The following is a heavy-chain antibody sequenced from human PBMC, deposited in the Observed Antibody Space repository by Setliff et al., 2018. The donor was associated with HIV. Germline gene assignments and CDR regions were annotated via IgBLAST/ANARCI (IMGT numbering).Heavy chain of an antibody. CDR1: GFTFSTYG. CDR3: AKVESYYDSSGLDY. V-gene: IGHV3-30*18. D-gene: IGHD3-22*01. J-gene: IGHJ4*02. Sequence: GGSLRLSCAASGFTFSTYGMHWVRQAPGKGLEWVAVISYDGSNKYYADSVKGRFTISRDNSKNTLYLQMNSLRAEDTAVYYCAKVESYYDSSGLDYWGQGTLVTVSS. CDR2: ISYDGSNK.